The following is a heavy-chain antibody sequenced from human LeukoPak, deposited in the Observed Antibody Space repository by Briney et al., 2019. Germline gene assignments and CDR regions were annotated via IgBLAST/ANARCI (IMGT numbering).Heavy chain of an antibody. V-gene: IGHV3-49*04. CDR2: VRSKAYGGTT. CDR1: GFTFGDYA. J-gene: IGHJ4*02. D-gene: IGHD1-26*01. Sequence: HAGGSLRLSCTASGFTFGDYAMSWVRQAPGKGLEWVGFVRSKAYGGTTEYAASVKGRFTVSRDDSKNIAYLQMNSLQTEDTAVYYCSRVGGSGSYWDDYWGQGTLVTVSS. CDR3: SRVGGSGSYWDDY.